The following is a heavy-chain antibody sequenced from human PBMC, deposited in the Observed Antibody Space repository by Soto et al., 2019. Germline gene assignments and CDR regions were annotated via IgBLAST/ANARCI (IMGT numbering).Heavy chain of an antibody. V-gene: IGHV1-8*01. CDR2: MSPNSGAT. J-gene: IGHJ5*01. D-gene: IGHD7-27*01. CDR3: TGGPPNWGFDS. CDR1: GYTFTTYD. Sequence: GAPVKVSCKASGYTFTTYDINWVRQATGQGLEWLGWMSPNSGATGYAQKFQGRVTMTRSTSISTAYMELSSLTSEDTAVYYCTGGPPNWGFDSWGQGTPVTVSS.